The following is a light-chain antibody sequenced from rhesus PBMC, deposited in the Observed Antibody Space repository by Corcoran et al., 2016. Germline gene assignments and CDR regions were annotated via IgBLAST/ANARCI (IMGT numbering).Light chain of an antibody. Sequence: DIQLTQSPSSVSASVGDRVTITCRASQGISNYLAWYQQKPGKAPNLLIYYATTLQSGGPSRVSGSGSGTEFSLTISSLQPEDFATYYCQQYKSSPPFSFGQGTKVEIK. CDR2: YAT. CDR3: QQYKSSPPFS. V-gene: IGKV1-25*01. J-gene: IGKJ2*01. CDR1: QGISNY.